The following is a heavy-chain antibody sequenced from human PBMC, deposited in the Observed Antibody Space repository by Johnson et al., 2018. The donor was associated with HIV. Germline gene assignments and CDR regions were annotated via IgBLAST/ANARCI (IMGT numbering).Heavy chain of an antibody. CDR2: IYSGGNT. J-gene: IGHJ3*01. D-gene: IGHD2-8*02. V-gene: IGHV3-53*01. CDR3: ARRSARSGGFDL. Sequence: VQLVESGGGLMKPGGSLRLSCAASGLTVSNIYMSWVRQAPGKGLEWVSVIYSGGNTYSADSVKGRFTLSRDTSKNTLYLQMNSLRAGDTAVYYCARRSARSGGFDLWGQGTIVTVSS. CDR1: GLTVSNIY.